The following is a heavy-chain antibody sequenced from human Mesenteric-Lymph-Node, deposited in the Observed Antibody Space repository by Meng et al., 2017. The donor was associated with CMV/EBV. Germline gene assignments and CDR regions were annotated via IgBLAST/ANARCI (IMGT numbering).Heavy chain of an antibody. CDR1: GFMFDKSG. Sequence: GESLKISCAASGFMFDKSGMNWVRQAPGKGLERVSYISSSSGYIYYADSLKGRLTISRDNAQNSVFLQMNSLRAEDTAVYYCAGFYYYGNRALDYWGQGTLVTVSS. D-gene: IGHD3-10*01. CDR3: AGFYYYGNRALDY. J-gene: IGHJ4*02. CDR2: ISSSSGYI. V-gene: IGHV3-21*01.